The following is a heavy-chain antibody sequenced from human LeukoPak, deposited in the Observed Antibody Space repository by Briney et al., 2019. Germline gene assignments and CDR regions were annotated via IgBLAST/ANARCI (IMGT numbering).Heavy chain of an antibody. J-gene: IGHJ6*02. V-gene: IGHV4-59*01. CDR1: GGSMSTFY. Sequence: SEALSLTCTVSGGSMSTFYWSWIRQPPGKGLEWIGYIYYSGNTNYNPSLKSRVTISVDTSKNQFSLKLSSVTAADTAVYYCAREGTSYGMDVWGQGTTVTVSS. D-gene: IGHD3-10*01. CDR3: AREGTSYGMDV. CDR2: IYYSGNT.